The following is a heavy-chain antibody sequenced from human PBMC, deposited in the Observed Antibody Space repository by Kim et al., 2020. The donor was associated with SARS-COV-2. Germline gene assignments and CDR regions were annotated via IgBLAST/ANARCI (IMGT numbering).Heavy chain of an antibody. CDR1: GFTFSSYG. CDR2: ISYDGSNK. CDR3: AKSARGSGSYYKGGRESYYYYGMDV. D-gene: IGHD3-10*01. V-gene: IGHV3-30*18. Sequence: GGSLRLSCAASGFTFSSYGMHWVRQAPGKGLEWVAVISYDGSNKYYADSVKGRFTISRDNSKNTLYLQMNSLRAEDTAVYYCAKSARGSGSYYKGGRESYYYYGMDVWGQGTTVTVSS. J-gene: IGHJ6*01.